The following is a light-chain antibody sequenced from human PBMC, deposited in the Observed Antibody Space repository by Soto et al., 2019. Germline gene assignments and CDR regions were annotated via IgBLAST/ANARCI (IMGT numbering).Light chain of an antibody. Sequence: DLQMTQSPSSVSASVGDRVTMSCRASQSISSWLAWYQQKPGKGPKLLIYGASSLQSGVPSRFSGSGSGTDFTLTISSLQPEVFATYSCQQADSFPFTFGPGTKVVTK. CDR1: QSISSW. V-gene: IGKV1-12*01. CDR3: QQADSFPFT. J-gene: IGKJ3*01. CDR2: GAS.